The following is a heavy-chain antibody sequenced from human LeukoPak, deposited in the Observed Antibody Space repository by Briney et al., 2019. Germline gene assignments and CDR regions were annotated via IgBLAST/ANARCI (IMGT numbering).Heavy chain of an antibody. CDR2: IIPIFGTA. CDR1: GGTFSSYA. D-gene: IGHD2-21*01. J-gene: IGHJ5*02. Sequence: SVKVSCKASGGTFSSYAISWVRQAPGQGLEWMGGIIPIFGTANYAQKFQGRVTITADESTSTAYMELSSLRSEDTAVYYCASSGPLFLKGWFDPWGQGTLVSVSS. V-gene: IGHV1-69*13. CDR3: ASSGPLFLKGWFDP.